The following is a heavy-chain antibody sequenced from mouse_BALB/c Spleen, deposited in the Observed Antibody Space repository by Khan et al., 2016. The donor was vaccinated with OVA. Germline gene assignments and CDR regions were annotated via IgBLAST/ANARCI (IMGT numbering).Heavy chain of an antibody. V-gene: IGHV9-3-1*01. J-gene: IGHJ1*01. CDR2: INTYTGEP. CDR3: ARGYLYFDV. CDR1: GYTFTNYG. D-gene: IGHD1-1*01. Sequence: QIQLVQSGPELKKPGETVKISCKASGYTFTNYGMNWVKQPPGKGLKWMGWINTYTGEPTYVDDFKGRFAFSLETSASTAYLQINNLKNEDTATYFCARGYLYFDVWGAGTTVTVSS.